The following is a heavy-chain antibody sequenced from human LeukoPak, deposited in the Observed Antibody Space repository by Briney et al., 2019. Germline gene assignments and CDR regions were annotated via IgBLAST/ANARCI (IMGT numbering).Heavy chain of an antibody. CDR2: IKEDGSEK. V-gene: IGHV3-7*03. Sequence: GGSLRLSCAASGFTFSSYWMSWVRQAPGKGLEWVANIKEDGSEKYYVDSVKGRFTISRDNAKNSLYLQMNSLRAEDTDLYYCAKDISPYSSGGTDAFDIWGQGTMVTVSS. CDR3: AKDISPYSSGGTDAFDI. CDR1: GFTFSSYW. J-gene: IGHJ3*02. D-gene: IGHD6-19*01.